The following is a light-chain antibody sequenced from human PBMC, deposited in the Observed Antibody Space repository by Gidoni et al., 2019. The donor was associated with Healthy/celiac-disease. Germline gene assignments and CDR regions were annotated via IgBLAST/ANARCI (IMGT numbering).Light chain of an antibody. Sequence: EIVMTQPPATLSVSPGERATLTCRASQSVSSNLAWYQQKHGQAPRLLIYGASTRATGIPARCSGSGSGTEFTLTISSLQSEDFAVYYCQQYNNWPPITFXQXTRLEIK. CDR3: QQYNNWPPIT. CDR2: GAS. CDR1: QSVSSN. V-gene: IGKV3-15*01. J-gene: IGKJ5*01.